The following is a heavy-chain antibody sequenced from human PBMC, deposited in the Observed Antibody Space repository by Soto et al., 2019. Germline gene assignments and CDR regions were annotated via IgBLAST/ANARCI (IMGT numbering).Heavy chain of an antibody. CDR2: ISYDGSNK. D-gene: IGHD3-10*01. J-gene: IGHJ4*02. CDR1: GFTFSSYA. Sequence: QVQLVESGGGVVQPGRSLRLSCAASGFTFSSYAMHWVLQAPGKGLEWVAVISYDGSNKYYADSVKGRFTISRDNSKNTLYLQMNSLRAEDTAVYYCAREIRGVITPLDYWGQGTLVTVSS. V-gene: IGHV3-30-3*01. CDR3: AREIRGVITPLDY.